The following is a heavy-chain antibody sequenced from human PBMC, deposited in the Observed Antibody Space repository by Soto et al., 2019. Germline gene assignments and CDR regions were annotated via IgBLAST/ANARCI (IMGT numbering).Heavy chain of an antibody. D-gene: IGHD2-8*01. CDR2: IIPILDVT. Sequence: QVQLVQSGAEVKEPGSSVKVSCKLSGDTFRTYPITWVRQAPGQGLEWMGRIIPILDVTDYAQRFQGRLTLTADKSTATAYMEMSSLRSDDTAMFYYARGANGRGSESSFDIWGRGTMVTVSS. J-gene: IGHJ3*02. CDR1: GDTFRTYP. CDR3: ARGANGRGSESSFDI. V-gene: IGHV1-69*02.